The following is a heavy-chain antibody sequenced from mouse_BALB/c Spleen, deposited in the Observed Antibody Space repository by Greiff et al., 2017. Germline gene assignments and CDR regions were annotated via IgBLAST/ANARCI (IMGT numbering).Heavy chain of an antibody. Sequence: QVQLQQSGAELAKPGASVKMSCKASGYTFTSYWMHWVKQRPGQGLEWIGYINPSTGYTEYNQKFKDKATLTADKSSSTAYMQLSSLTSEDSAVYYCARYEYDVGYAMDDWGQGTSVTVSS. CDR3: ARYEYDVGYAMDD. V-gene: IGHV1-7*01. J-gene: IGHJ4*01. CDR1: GYTFTSYW. D-gene: IGHD2-4*01. CDR2: INPSTGYT.